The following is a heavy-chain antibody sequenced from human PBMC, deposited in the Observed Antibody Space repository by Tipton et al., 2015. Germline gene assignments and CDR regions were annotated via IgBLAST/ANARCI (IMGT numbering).Heavy chain of an antibody. CDR1: GGSFSGYY. CDR3: ARSWIQRSYYYYSGLDV. V-gene: IGHV4-34*01. D-gene: IGHD5-18*01. Sequence: LRLSCAVHGGSFSGYYWSWIRQPPGKGLEWIGEINHSGSTNYNPSLKSRVTISVDTSKNQFSLKLSSVTAADTAVYYCARSWIQRSYYYYSGLDVWGQGTTVTVSS. J-gene: IGHJ6*02. CDR2: INHSGST.